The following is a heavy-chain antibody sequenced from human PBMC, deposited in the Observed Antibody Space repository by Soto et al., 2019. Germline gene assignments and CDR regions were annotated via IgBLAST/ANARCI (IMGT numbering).Heavy chain of an antibody. V-gene: IGHV6-1*01. J-gene: IGHJ3*02. CDR2: TYYRSKWYN. Sequence: KQSQTLSLTCAISGDSVSSNSAAWNWIRQSPSRGLEWLGRTYYRSKWYNDYAVSVKSRITINPDTSKNQFSLQLNSVTPEDTAVYYCARDLRGWELPDDAFDIWGQGTMVTVSS. D-gene: IGHD1-26*01. CDR3: ARDLRGWELPDDAFDI. CDR1: GDSVSSNSAA.